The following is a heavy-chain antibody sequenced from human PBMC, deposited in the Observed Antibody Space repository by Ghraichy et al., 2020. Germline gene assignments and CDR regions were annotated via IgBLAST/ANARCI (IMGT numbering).Heavy chain of an antibody. D-gene: IGHD2-15*01. Sequence: LSLTCAASGFTVRDSFISWVHQAPGKGLEWVSIIYTGGYTHYVDSVKGRFTISRDNSKNMVYLQMNSLRDEDTAMYFCARDVGPTAEYFQNWGQGTLVTVSS. CDR2: IYTGGYT. V-gene: IGHV3-66*01. J-gene: IGHJ1*01. CDR1: GFTVRDSF. CDR3: ARDVGPTAEYFQN.